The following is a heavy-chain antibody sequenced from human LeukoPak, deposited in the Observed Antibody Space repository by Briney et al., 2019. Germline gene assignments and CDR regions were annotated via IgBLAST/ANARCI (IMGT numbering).Heavy chain of an antibody. D-gene: IGHD3-22*01. V-gene: IGHV3-21*01. CDR2: ISSSSSYI. J-gene: IGHJ4*02. Sequence: GGSLRLSCAASGFSFSSYSMNWVRQAPGKGLAWVSSISSSSSYIYYADSVKGRLTISSDNAQNSLFLQMNNLRAEDTAVYYSAITNHYYDLVTYDDYFDNWGQGALVTVSS. CDR3: AITNHYYDLVTYDDYFDN. CDR1: GFSFSSYS.